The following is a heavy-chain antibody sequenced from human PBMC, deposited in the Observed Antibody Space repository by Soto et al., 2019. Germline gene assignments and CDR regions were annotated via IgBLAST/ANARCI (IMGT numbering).Heavy chain of an antibody. V-gene: IGHV3-21*01. J-gene: IGHJ6*02. D-gene: IGHD2-15*01. Sequence: GGSLRLSCVASGFTFRTYTMNWVRQAPGKGLEWVSGIRGFSPYTFYSESVKGRFTISRDNAKNSLYLQMNSLRAEDTAVYYCARDRGYDAHDYYYNAMDVWGQVTTVTVSS. CDR3: ARDRGYDAHDYYYNAMDV. CDR2: IRGFSPYT. CDR1: GFTFRTYT.